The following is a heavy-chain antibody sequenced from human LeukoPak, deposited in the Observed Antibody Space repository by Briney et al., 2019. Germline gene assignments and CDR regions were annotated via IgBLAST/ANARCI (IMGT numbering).Heavy chain of an antibody. CDR3: AKRTYYSFDY. Sequence: GGSLRLSCAASGFTFSSYEMKWVRQAPGKGLEWVSYISSSGSTKYYADSVKGRFTISRDNSKNRLYLQMNSLRAEDTAIYYCAKRTYYSFDYWGQGTLVTVSS. V-gene: IGHV3-48*03. CDR1: GFTFSSYE. J-gene: IGHJ4*02. D-gene: IGHD1-26*01. CDR2: ISSSGSTK.